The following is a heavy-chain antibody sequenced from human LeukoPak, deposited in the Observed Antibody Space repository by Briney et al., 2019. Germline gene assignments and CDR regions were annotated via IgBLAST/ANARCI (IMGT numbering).Heavy chain of an antibody. D-gene: IGHD3-16*01. CDR2: ISGSGGST. J-gene: IGHJ4*02. Sequence: GGSLRLSCAASGFTFSSYAMSWVRQAPGKGLEWVSAISGSGGSTYYADSAKGRFTISRDNSKNTLYLQMNSLRAEDTAVYYCAKVPPQPLGGEVYFDYWGQGTLVTVSS. V-gene: IGHV3-23*01. CDR3: AKVPPQPLGGEVYFDY. CDR1: GFTFSSYA.